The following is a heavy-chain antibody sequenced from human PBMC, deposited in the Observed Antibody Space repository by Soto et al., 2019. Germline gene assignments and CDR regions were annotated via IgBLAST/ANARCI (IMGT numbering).Heavy chain of an antibody. D-gene: IGHD3-10*01. V-gene: IGHV3-21*01. CDR2: VSTSSIDI. CDR1: GFTFSSYT. J-gene: IGHJ6*03. Sequence: EVRLVASGGGLVKPGGSLRLSCAASGFTFSSYTMNWVRQPPGKGLEWVASVSTSSIDIFYADSVKGRFTITRDNAKNSLYLQINILTAEDTAVYYCARIRGDIRDMDVWGKGTTVTVSS. CDR3: ARIRGDIRDMDV.